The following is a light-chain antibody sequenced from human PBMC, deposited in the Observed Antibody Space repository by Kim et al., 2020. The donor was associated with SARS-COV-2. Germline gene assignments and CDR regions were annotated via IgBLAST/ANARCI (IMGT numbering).Light chain of an antibody. CDR2: GAS. V-gene: IGKV3-20*01. CDR3: QQYGSSPLT. J-gene: IGKJ2*01. CDR1: QSVSSSY. Sequence: EIVLTQSPGTLSLSPGERATLSCRASQSVSSSYLAWYQQKPGQAPRLPIYGASSRATGIPDRFSGSGSGTDFTLTISRLEPEDFAVYYCQQYGSSPLTFGQGTKLEI.